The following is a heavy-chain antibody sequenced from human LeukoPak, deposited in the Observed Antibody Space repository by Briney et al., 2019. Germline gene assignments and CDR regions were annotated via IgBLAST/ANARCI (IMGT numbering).Heavy chain of an antibody. D-gene: IGHD7-27*01. CDR3: ARATANWGFDY. J-gene: IGHJ4*02. CDR1: GGSISSGGYY. Sequence: SETLSLTCTVSGGSISSGGYYWSWIRQHPGKGLEWIGYIYYSGSTYYNPSLKSRVTISVDTSKSQFSLKLSSVTAADTAVYYCARATANWGFDYWGQGTLVTVSS. CDR2: IYYSGST. V-gene: IGHV4-31*03.